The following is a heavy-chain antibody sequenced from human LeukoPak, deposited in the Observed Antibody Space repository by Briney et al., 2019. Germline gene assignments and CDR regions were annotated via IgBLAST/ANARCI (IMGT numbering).Heavy chain of an antibody. CDR3: ARDVAVAGTYNYYGLVV. CDR1: GGSISSGDYY. D-gene: IGHD6-19*01. V-gene: IGHV4-30-4*01. J-gene: IGHJ6*04. CDR2: IYYSGST. Sequence: PSETPSLTCTVSGGSISSGDYYWSWIRQPPGKGLEWIGYIYYSGSTYYNPSLKSRVTISVDTSKNQFSLKLSSVTAADTAVYYCARDVAVAGTYNYYGLVVWGKGTTVTVSS.